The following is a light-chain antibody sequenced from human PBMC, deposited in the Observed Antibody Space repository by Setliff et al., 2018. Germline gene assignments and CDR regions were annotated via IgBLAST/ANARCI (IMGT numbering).Light chain of an antibody. CDR1: SSNIGTGYD. Sequence: QSVLTQPPSVSGAPGQRVTISCAGRSSNIGTGYDVHWYQQLPGTAPKLLIYGNNIRPSGVPDRFSGSQSGTSASLAITGLHSEDEADYYCQSYDSSLSAYVFGTGTKV. CDR3: QSYDSSLSAYV. CDR2: GNN. V-gene: IGLV1-40*01. J-gene: IGLJ1*01.